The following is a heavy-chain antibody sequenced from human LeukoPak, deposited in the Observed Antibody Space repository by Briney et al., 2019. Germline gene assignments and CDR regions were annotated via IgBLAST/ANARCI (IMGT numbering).Heavy chain of an antibody. J-gene: IGHJ4*02. D-gene: IGHD4-17*01. CDR1: GGSISSSSYY. Sequence: PSETLSLTCTVSGGSISSSSYYWGWIRQPPGKGLEWIGTFYYSGSTYYNPSLKRRVTISVDTSKNQFSLKLSSVTAADTAVYYCAREGLRWAYGDYGGVDYWGQGTLVTVSS. CDR2: FYYSGST. V-gene: IGHV4-39*07. CDR3: AREGLRWAYGDYGGVDY.